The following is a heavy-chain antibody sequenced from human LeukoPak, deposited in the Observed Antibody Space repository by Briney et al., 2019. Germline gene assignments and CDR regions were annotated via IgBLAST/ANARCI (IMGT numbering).Heavy chain of an antibody. CDR3: ARAWNRRGQYYFDY. CDR1: GGPISSSSYY. D-gene: IGHD1/OR15-1a*01. Sequence: PSETLFLTCTVSGGPISSSSYYWGWIRQPPGKGLEWIGSIYYSGSSYYNPSLKSRVTISVDTSKNQFSLKLSSVTAADTAVYYCARAWNRRGQYYFDYWGQGTLVTVSS. V-gene: IGHV4-39*07. CDR2: IYYSGSS. J-gene: IGHJ4*02.